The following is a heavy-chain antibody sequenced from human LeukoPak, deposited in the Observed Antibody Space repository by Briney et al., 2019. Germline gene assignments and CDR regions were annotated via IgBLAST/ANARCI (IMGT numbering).Heavy chain of an antibody. CDR2: ITSSSSSI. V-gene: IGHV3-48*02. J-gene: IGHJ4*02. Sequence: GGSLRLSCVGSGYDFKRYSMNWVRQAPGKGPEWIAYITSSSSSIFYAASVRGRLTISRDNARNSLWLQMNSLRDEDTAVYYCTRGGSYFEKWGQGSLVTV. D-gene: IGHD3-10*01. CDR1: GYDFKRYS. CDR3: TRGGSYFEK.